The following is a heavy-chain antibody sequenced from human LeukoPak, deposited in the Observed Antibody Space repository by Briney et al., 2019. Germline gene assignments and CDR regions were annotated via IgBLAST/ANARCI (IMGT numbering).Heavy chain of an antibody. CDR1: GYTFTGYY. D-gene: IGHD6-19*01. CDR2: INPNSGGT. CDR3: ARDLSLYSSGSDY. V-gene: IGHV1-2*02. J-gene: IGHJ4*02. Sequence: ASVKVSCKASGYTFTGYYMHWVRQAPGQGLEWMGWINPNSGGTNYAQKFQGRVTMTRDTSISTAYMELSRLRSDDTAVYYCARDLSLYSSGSDYWGQGTLVTVSS.